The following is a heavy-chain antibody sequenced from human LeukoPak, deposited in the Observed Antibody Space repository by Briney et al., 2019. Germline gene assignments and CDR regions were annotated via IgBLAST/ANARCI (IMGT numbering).Heavy chain of an antibody. J-gene: IGHJ5*02. CDR1: GFTVSSNY. CDR3: ARSRITMVRGVIISNWFDP. V-gene: IGHV3-53*04. CDR2: IYSGGST. Sequence: GGSLRLSCAASGFTVSSNYMSWVRQAPGKGLEWVSVIYSGGSTYYADSVKGRFTISRHNSKNTLYLQMNSLRAEDTAVYYCARSRITMVRGVIISNWFDPWGQGTLVTVSS. D-gene: IGHD3-10*01.